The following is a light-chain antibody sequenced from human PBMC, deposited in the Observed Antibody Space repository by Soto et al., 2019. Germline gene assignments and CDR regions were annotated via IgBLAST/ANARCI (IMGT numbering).Light chain of an antibody. CDR2: RAS. Sequence: EIVLTQSPGTLSLSPGERATLSCMASQSVSSSYLAWYQQKPGQAPRLLIYRASTRATGIPARFSGSGSGTDFTLTISSLEPEDFAVYYCQQRSNWPLTFGGGTKVDI. CDR3: QQRSNWPLT. J-gene: IGKJ4*01. CDR1: QSVSSSY. V-gene: IGKV3D-20*02.